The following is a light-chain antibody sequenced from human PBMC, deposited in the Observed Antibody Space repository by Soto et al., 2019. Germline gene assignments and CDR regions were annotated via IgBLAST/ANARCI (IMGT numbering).Light chain of an antibody. CDR1: QSVSSTY. Sequence: IVLTLSRGNVSVAGGDSGTLSWRASQSVSSTYFAWYQQKPGQAPRLLIYDASSRATGIPDRFSGAGSGTDFTLTISRLEPEDFGVYYCQQYGSSPQTFGQGTKVDIK. J-gene: IGKJ1*01. CDR3: QQYGSSPQT. V-gene: IGKV3-20*01. CDR2: DAS.